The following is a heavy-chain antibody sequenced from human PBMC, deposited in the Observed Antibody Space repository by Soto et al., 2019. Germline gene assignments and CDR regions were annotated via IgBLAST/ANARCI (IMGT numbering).Heavy chain of an antibody. J-gene: IGHJ5*02. Sequence: SETLSLTCTVSGGSIGGGDDYWSWIRQPPGKGLEWIGYIYYSGSTYYNPSLKSRVTISVDTSKNQFSLKLSSVTAADTAVYYCAEFDYTDNWFDPWGQGTLVPVSS. CDR1: GGSIGGGDDY. V-gene: IGHV4-30-4*01. CDR3: AEFDYTDNWFDP. CDR2: IYYSGST. D-gene: IGHD4-4*01.